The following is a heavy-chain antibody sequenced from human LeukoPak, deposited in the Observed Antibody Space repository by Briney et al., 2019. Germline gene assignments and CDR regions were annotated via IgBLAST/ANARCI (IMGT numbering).Heavy chain of an antibody. D-gene: IGHD1-1*01. J-gene: IGHJ6*03. CDR1: GFTFSSYG. CDR3: AKDDKGDHNNSPGEYYYYFYYMDV. CDR2: IRYDGSNK. V-gene: IGHV3-30*02. Sequence: PGGSLRLSCAASGFTFSSYGMHWIRQAPGKGLEWVAFIRYDGSNKYYADSVKGRFTISRDNSKNTLYLQMNSLRAEDTAVYYCAKDDKGDHNNSPGEYYYYFYYMDVWGKGTTVTVSS.